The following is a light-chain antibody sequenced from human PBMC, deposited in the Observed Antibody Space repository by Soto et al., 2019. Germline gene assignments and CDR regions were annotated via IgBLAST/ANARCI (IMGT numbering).Light chain of an antibody. J-gene: IGKJ1*01. CDR1: QSISSW. Sequence: DIQMTQSPSTLSASVGDRVTITCRASQSISSWLAWYQQKPGKAPKLLIYKASSLESGVPSRFRGSGSGTEFTLTSSSLQPDDFANYYCQQYNSYWTFGQGTKVYIK. CDR2: KAS. CDR3: QQYNSYWT. V-gene: IGKV1-5*03.